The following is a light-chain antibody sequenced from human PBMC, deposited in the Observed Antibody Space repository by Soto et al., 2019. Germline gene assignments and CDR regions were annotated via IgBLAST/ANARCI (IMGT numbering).Light chain of an antibody. CDR1: QSISSW. CDR3: LQDINHPWT. V-gene: IGKV1-5*01. Sequence: DIQMTQAPSTLSASVGDRVTITCRASQSISSWLAWYQQKPGKAPKLLIYDASSLQSGVPSRFSGSGSGTDFTLAISSLQPEDSATYYCLQDINHPWTFGQGTKVDIK. CDR2: DAS. J-gene: IGKJ1*01.